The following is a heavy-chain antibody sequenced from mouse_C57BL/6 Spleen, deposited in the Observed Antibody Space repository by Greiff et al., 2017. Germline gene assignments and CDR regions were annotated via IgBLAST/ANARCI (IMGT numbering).Heavy chain of an antibody. V-gene: IGHV1-7*01. J-gene: IGHJ4*01. CDR3: ARYFRSRGDYYAMDY. CDR1: GYTFTSYW. Sequence: VQVVESGAELAKPGASVKLSCKASGYTFTSYWMHWVKQRPGQGLEWIGYINPSSGYTKYNQKFKDKATLTADKSSSTAYMQLSSLTYEDSAVYYCARYFRSRGDYYAMDYWGQGTSVTVSS. CDR2: INPSSGYT.